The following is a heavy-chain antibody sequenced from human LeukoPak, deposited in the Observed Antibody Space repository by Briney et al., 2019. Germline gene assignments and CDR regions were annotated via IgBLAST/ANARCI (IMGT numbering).Heavy chain of an antibody. CDR2: MNPNSGNT. CDR1: RYTFTSYD. J-gene: IGHJ4*02. D-gene: IGHD3-10*01. V-gene: IGHV1-8*03. CDR3: ARASGSGSVSSPYYFDY. Sequence: GASVKVSCKASRYTFTSYDINWVRQATGQGLEWMGWMNPNSGNTGYAQKFQGRVTITRNTSISTAYMELSSLRSEDTAVYYCARASGSGSVSSPYYFDYWGQGTLVTVSS.